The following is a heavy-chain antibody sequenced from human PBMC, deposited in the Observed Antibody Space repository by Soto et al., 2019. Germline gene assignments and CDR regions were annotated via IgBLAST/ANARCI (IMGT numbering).Heavy chain of an antibody. CDR1: GGTFSSYA. V-gene: IGHV1-69*13. CDR2: IIPIFGTA. Sequence: GASVKVSCKASGGTFSSYAISWVRQAPGQGLEWMGVIIPIFGTANYAQKFQGRVTITADESTSTAYMELSSLRSEDTAVYYCARSRGSNYDSSVQGPSDAFDIWGQGTMVTVSS. CDR3: ARSRGSNYDSSVQGPSDAFDI. J-gene: IGHJ3*02. D-gene: IGHD3-22*01.